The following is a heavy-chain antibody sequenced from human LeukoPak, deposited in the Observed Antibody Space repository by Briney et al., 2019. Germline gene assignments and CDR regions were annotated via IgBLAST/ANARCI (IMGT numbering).Heavy chain of an antibody. J-gene: IGHJ4*02. Sequence: SVKASCKASGYTFTSYAISWVRQAPGQGLEWMGRIIPILGIANYAQRFQGRVTITADKSTSTAYMELSSLRSEDTAVYYCARRVGARGNFDYWGQGTLVTVSS. V-gene: IGHV1-69*04. CDR2: IIPILGIA. CDR3: ARRVGARGNFDY. CDR1: GYTFTSYA. D-gene: IGHD1-26*01.